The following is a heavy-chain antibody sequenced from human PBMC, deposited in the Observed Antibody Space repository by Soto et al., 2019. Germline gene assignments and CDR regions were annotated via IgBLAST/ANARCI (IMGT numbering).Heavy chain of an antibody. V-gene: IGHV1-18*01. CDR3: QRTLMTVW. CDR1: GYTFSIYG. D-gene: IGHD2-2*01. CDR2: ISVYNGDT. J-gene: IGHJ1*01. Sequence: QVQLVQSGAEVKKPGASVKVSCKASGYTFSIYGISWVRQAPGQGLEWMGWISVYNGDTKYAKKFQGRVTMTTDTSPPPPPHPTQQPLWRGGADARRQRTLMTVWRGQ.